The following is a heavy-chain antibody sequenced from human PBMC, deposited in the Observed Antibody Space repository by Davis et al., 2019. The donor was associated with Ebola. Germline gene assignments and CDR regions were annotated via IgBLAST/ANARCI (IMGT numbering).Heavy chain of an antibody. CDR2: ISYDGSNK. Sequence: GGSLRLSCAASGFTFSSYGMHWVRQAPGKGLEWVAVISYDGSNKYYADSVKGRFTISRDNSKNTLYLQMNSLRAEDTAVYYCARGAVIEGYSLNYYYYYGMDVWGQGTTVTVSS. CDR3: ARGAVIEGYSLNYYYYYGMDV. CDR1: GFTFSSYG. D-gene: IGHD3-22*01. J-gene: IGHJ6*02. V-gene: IGHV3-30*03.